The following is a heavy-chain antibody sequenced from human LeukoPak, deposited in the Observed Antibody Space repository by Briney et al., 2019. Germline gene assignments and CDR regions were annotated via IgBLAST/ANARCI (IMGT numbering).Heavy chain of an antibody. CDR3: AKAGDYGDYENWFDP. CDR1: GFTFSSYA. CDR2: ISGSGGST. J-gene: IGHJ5*02. D-gene: IGHD4-17*01. Sequence: AGGSLRLSCAASGFTFSSYAMSWVRQAPGKGLEWVSAISGSGGSTYYADSVKGRFTISRDNSKNTLYLQLNSLRAEDTAVYYCAKAGDYGDYENWFDPWGQGTLVTVSS. V-gene: IGHV3-23*01.